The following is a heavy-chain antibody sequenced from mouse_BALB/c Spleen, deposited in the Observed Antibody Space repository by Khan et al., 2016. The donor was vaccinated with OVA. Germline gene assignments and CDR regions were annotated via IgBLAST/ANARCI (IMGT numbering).Heavy chain of an antibody. CDR1: GFSLTNYG. V-gene: IGHV2-6-1*01. CDR2: IWSDGST. Sequence: QVQLKESGPGLVAPSQSLSITCTISGFSLTNYGVHWVRQPPGKGLEWLVVIWSDGSTTYNSALNSRLTISTDNSKSQVYLKMNSLQTDDTAMYFCARQPYYHYNTMDYWGQGTSVTVSS. CDR3: ARQPYYHYNTMDY. J-gene: IGHJ4*01. D-gene: IGHD2-10*01.